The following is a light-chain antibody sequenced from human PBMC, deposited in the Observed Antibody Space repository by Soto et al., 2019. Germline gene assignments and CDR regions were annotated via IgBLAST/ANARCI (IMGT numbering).Light chain of an antibody. CDR3: QKYNSYWT. V-gene: IGKV1-5*01. Sequence: DIQMTQSPSTLSASVGDRVTITCRASQSISSWLAWYQQKPGKAPKLLIYDASSLESGAPSRFSGSGSGTDFTLTISSLQPDDFATYYCQKYNSYWTFGQGTKVEIK. CDR1: QSISSW. J-gene: IGKJ1*01. CDR2: DAS.